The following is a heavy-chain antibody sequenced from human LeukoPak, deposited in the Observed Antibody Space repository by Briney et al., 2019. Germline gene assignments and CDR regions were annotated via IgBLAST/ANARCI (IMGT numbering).Heavy chain of an antibody. D-gene: IGHD6-13*01. V-gene: IGHV1-46*01. J-gene: IGHJ4*02. CDR3: AREGRGVPGAIAAVKGFDY. Sequence: AAVKVSCKASGYTFTSYYMHWVRQAPGQGLEWMGIINPSGGSTSYAQKFQGRVTMTRDMSTRPVYMELSSLRSEDTAIYYCAREGRGVPGAIAAVKGFDYWGQGTLVTVSS. CDR1: GYTFTSYY. CDR2: INPSGGST.